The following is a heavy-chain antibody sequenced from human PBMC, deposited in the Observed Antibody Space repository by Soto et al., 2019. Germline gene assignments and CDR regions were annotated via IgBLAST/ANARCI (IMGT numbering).Heavy chain of an antibody. Sequence: KFPGRVTITRDTSASTAYMELSSLRSEDPAVYYCARMEEWDPEWFDPWGQGTLVTVSS. D-gene: IGHD1-26*01. J-gene: IGHJ5*02. V-gene: IGHV1-3*01. CDR3: ARMEEWDPEWFDP.